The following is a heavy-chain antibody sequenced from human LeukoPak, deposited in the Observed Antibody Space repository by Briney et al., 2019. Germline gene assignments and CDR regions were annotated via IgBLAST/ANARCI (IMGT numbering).Heavy chain of an antibody. CDR1: GFTVSNNY. CDR2: IYSGGDT. CDR3: AITPQDTAMAASPLDY. Sequence: GGSPRLSCAASGFTVSNNYMNWVRQAPGKGLEWVSLIYSGGDTHYADSVKGRFTISRDSSKNTLYLQMNSLRAEDTAVYYCAITPQDTAMAASPLDYWGQGTLVTVSS. J-gene: IGHJ4*02. D-gene: IGHD5-18*01. V-gene: IGHV3-66*01.